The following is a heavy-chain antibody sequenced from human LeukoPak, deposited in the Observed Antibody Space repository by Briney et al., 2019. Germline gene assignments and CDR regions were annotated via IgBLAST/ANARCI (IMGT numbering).Heavy chain of an antibody. CDR2: ISGSGGDT. V-gene: IGHV3-23*01. CDR3: AKYDSFDHYYDSSGRFDC. CDR1: GFTFSSYA. J-gene: IGHJ4*02. Sequence: GGSLRLSCAASGFTFSSYAMSWVRQAPGKGLEWVSAISGSGGDTYSADSVKGRFAISRDNSKNTLFPQMNSLRAEDTAVYYCAKYDSFDHYYDSSGRFDCWGQGTLVTVSS. D-gene: IGHD3-22*01.